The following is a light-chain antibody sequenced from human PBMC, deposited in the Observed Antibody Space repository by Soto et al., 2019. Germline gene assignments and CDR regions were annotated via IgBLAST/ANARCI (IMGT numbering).Light chain of an antibody. Sequence: QSVLTQSPSASGSPGQSVTISCTGTSSDVGGHNYVSWYQHHPGKAPKLIIYEVSKRPSGVPDRFSGSKSGNTASLAITGLQAEDEADYYCQSYDSSLSSVLFGGGTKLTVL. V-gene: IGLV2-8*01. J-gene: IGLJ2*01. CDR1: SSDVGGHNY. CDR2: EVS. CDR3: QSYDSSLSSVL.